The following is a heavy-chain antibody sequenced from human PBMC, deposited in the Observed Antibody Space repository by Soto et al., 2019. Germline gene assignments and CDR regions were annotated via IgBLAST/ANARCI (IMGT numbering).Heavy chain of an antibody. CDR1: GGSISSYR. J-gene: IGHJ5*02. Sequence: PSETLSLTCTVSGGSISSYRWSWIRQPAGKGLEWIGRLNTYGNTHYNPSLKSRVTVSVDTSRNQFFLTLRSVTAADSAVYYCARAGEPFGDYFTHHWFDPWGQGTLVTVSS. D-gene: IGHD4-17*01. CDR3: ARAGEPFGDYFTHHWFDP. CDR2: LNTYGNT. V-gene: IGHV4-4*07.